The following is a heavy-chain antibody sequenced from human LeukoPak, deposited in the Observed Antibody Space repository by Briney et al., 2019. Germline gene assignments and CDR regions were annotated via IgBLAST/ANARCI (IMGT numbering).Heavy chain of an antibody. J-gene: IGHJ3*02. D-gene: IGHD3-16*01. CDR1: GGSISSSNW. CDR3: ARAHRVRGNAFDI. CDR2: IYHSGST. Sequence: PSETLSLTCAVSGGSISSSNWWSWVRQPPGKGLEWIGEIYHSGSTNYNPSLKSRVTISVDKSKNQFSLKLSSVTAADTAVYYCARAHRVRGNAFDIWGQGTMVTVSS. V-gene: IGHV4-4*02.